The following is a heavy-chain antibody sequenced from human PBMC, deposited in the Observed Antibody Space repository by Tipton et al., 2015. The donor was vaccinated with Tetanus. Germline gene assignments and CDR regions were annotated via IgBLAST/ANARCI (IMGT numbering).Heavy chain of an antibody. CDR3: ARGPLRFFDH. J-gene: IGHJ1*01. CDR1: GGSFNGYY. CDR2: IHQTGTT. Sequence: TLSLTCVVYGGSFNGYYWNWIRQSPGKGLEWIGEIHQTGTTNYNPPLKSRVSISLDMAKNQFSLRLTSVTAADTAMYYCARGPLRFFDHWGQGTLVTVSS. V-gene: IGHV4-34*01.